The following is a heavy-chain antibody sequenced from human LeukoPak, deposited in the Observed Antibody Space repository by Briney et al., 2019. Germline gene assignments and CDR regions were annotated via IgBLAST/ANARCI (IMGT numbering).Heavy chain of an antibody. CDR2: INPNSGGT. CDR1: GYTFTGYY. V-gene: IGHV1-2*02. D-gene: IGHD1-26*01. J-gene: IGHJ4*02. CDR3: ARDGTRGGSYFGVPGY. Sequence: ASVKVSCKASGYTFTGYYMHWVRQAPGQGLEWMGWINPNSGGTNYAQKFQGRVTMTRDTSISTAYMELSRLRSDDPAVYYCARDGTRGGSYFGVPGYWGQGTLVTVSS.